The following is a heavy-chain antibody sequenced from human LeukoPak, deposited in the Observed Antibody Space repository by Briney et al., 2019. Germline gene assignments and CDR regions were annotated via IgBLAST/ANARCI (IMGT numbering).Heavy chain of an antibody. Sequence: GGSLRLSCAASGFTFSSYGMHWVRQAPGKGLEWVAFIRYDGSNKYYADSVKGRFTISRDNSKNTLYLQMNSLRAEDAAVYYCAKDPIEYSSSFAGRSILDYYYMDVWGKGTTVTVSS. J-gene: IGHJ6*03. CDR2: IRYDGSNK. V-gene: IGHV3-30*02. D-gene: IGHD6-6*01. CDR1: GFTFSSYG. CDR3: AKDPIEYSSSFAGRSILDYYYMDV.